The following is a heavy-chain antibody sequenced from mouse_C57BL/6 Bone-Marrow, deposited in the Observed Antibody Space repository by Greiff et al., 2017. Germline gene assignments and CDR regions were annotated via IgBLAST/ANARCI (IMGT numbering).Heavy chain of an antibody. D-gene: IGHD1-1*01. CDR2: IDPSDSYT. J-gene: IGHJ1*03. CDR1: GYTFTSYW. V-gene: IGHV1-69*01. Sequence: QVQLQQPGAELVMPGASVKLSCKASGYTFTSYWMHWVKQRPGQGLEWIGEIDPSDSYTNYNQKFKGKSTLTVDKSSSTAYMQLSSLTSEDSAVYYCARTPFYYGSSPPTAYFDGWGTGTTVTVAS. CDR3: ARTPFYYGSSPPTAYFDG.